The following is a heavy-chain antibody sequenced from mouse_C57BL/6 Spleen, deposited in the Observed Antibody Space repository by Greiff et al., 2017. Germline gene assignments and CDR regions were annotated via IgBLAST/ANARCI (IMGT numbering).Heavy chain of an antibody. Sequence: VKVVESGPGLVQPSQSLSITCTVSGFSLTSYGVHWVRQSPGKGLEWLGVIWSGGSTDYIAAFISRLSISKDNSKSQVFFKMNSLQADDTAIYYCARESSYDWYFDVWGTGTTVTVSS. CDR2: IWSGGST. V-gene: IGHV2-2*01. D-gene: IGHD1-1*01. CDR1: GFSLTSYG. CDR3: ARESSYDWYFDV. J-gene: IGHJ1*03.